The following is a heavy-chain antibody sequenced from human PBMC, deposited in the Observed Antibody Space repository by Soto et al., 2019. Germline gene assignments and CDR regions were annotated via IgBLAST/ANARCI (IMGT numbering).Heavy chain of an antibody. CDR1: GYTFTSYG. Sequence: QVQLVQSGAEVKKPGASVKVSCKASGYTFTSYGISWVRQAPGQGLEWMGRISAYNGNTNYAQKLQGRVTMTTDTATSTAYMELRSLRSDDTAVYYCAREDCISTSCYVGAYWGQGTLVTVSS. J-gene: IGHJ4*02. D-gene: IGHD2-2*01. CDR2: ISAYNGNT. V-gene: IGHV1-18*01. CDR3: AREDCISTSCYVGAY.